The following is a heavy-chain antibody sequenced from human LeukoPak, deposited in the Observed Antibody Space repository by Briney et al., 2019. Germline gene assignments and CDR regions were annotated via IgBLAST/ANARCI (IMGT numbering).Heavy chain of an antibody. CDR2: IYYSGST. J-gene: IGHJ3*02. D-gene: IGHD5-18*01. CDR3: ARDQYSYGSDAFDI. CDR1: GGSISSSGYY. V-gene: IGHV4-39*07. Sequence: TSETLSLTCTVSGGSISSSGYYWGWVRQPPGKELGWIGSIYYSGSTYYNPSLKSRVTISLDTSKNQFSLKLSSVTAADTAVYYCARDQYSYGSDAFDIWGQGTMVTVSS.